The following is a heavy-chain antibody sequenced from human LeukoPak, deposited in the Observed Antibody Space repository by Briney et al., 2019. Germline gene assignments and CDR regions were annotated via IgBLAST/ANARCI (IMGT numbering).Heavy chain of an antibody. J-gene: IGHJ4*02. CDR1: GGSLSSYY. D-gene: IGHD5-12*01. CDR2: IYYSGTTT. CDR3: ARGFDSKSTYFDY. Sequence: PSETLSLTCTVSGGSLSSYYWSWIRQPPGKGLEWIGYIYYSGTTTNYNPSLRSRVTISVDTSKNQFSLRLTSVTAADTAVYYCARGFDSKSTYFDYWGQGTLVTVSS. V-gene: IGHV4-59*01.